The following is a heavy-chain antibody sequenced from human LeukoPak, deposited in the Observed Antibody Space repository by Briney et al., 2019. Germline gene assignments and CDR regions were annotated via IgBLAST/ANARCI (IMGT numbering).Heavy chain of an antibody. CDR1: GFTLSYYW. CDR3: ARYGNGAWLGHYAFDM. J-gene: IGHJ3*02. V-gene: IGHV3-7*01. D-gene: IGHD6-19*01. Sequence: PGGSLRLSCAASGFTLSYYWMSWVRQAPGKGLEWVANIKQDGSEKYYVDPVKGRFTISRDNAKNSLYLQMNSLKAEDTAVYYCARYGNGAWLGHYAFDMWGQGTMVTVSS. CDR2: IKQDGSEK.